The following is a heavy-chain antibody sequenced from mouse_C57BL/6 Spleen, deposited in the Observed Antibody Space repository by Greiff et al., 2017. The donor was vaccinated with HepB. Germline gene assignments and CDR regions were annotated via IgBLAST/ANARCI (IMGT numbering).Heavy chain of an antibody. CDR1: GFTFSDYY. J-gene: IGHJ1*03. Sequence: EVQVVESEGGLVQPGSSMKLSCTASGFTFSDYYMAWVRQVPEKGLEWVANINYDGSSTYYLDSLKSRFIISRDNAKNILYLQMSSLKSEDTATYYCARDITTGLYWYFDVWGTGTTVTVSS. D-gene: IGHD1-1*01. CDR2: INYDGSST. V-gene: IGHV5-16*01. CDR3: ARDITTGLYWYFDV.